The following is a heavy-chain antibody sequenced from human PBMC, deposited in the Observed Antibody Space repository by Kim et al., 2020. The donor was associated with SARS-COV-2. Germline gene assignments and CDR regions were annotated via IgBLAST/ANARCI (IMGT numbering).Heavy chain of an antibody. CDR2: MWYDGTNQ. D-gene: IGHD2-2*03. Sequence: GGSLRLSFAASGFTFSKYGMHWVRQAPGKGLEWVALMWYDGTNQYYADSVKGRFTIHRDNSRNTLFLQMSSLRAEDTAVYYCARDGHCSSDSCQFYYWGQGTLVTVSS. J-gene: IGHJ4*02. CDR1: GFTFSKYG. V-gene: IGHV3-33*01. CDR3: ARDGHCSSDSCQFYY.